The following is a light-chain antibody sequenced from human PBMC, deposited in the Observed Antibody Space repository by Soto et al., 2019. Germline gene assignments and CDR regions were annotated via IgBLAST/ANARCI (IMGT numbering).Light chain of an antibody. J-gene: IGLJ3*02. Sequence: QSALTQPPSASGSLGQSVTIPCTGTSSDVGAYDYVSWYQQHPGKAPKLVVYGVTERPSGVPDRFSGSKSGNTASLTVSWLQSEDEADYCCSSYAGSSTWVFGGGTKLTVL. CDR3: SSYAGSSTWV. CDR1: SSDVGAYDY. V-gene: IGLV2-8*01. CDR2: GVT.